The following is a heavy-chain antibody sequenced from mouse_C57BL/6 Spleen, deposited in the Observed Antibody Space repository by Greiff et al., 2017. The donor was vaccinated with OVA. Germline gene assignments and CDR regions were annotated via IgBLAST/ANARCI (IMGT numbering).Heavy chain of an antibody. V-gene: IGHV1-72*01. CDR3: AREIGFYYYGSSPYYAMDY. J-gene: IGHJ4*01. D-gene: IGHD1-1*01. CDR1: GYTFTSYW. Sequence: QVQLQQPGAELVKPGASVKLSCKASGYTFTSYWMHWVKQRPGRGLEWIGRIDPNSGGTKYNEKFKSKATLTVDKPSSTAYMQLSSLTSEDSAVYYGAREIGFYYYGSSPYYAMDYWGQGTSVTVSS. CDR2: IDPNSGGT.